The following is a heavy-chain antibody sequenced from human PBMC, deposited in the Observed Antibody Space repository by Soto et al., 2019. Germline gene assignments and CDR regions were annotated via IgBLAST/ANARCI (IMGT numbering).Heavy chain of an antibody. J-gene: IGHJ5*02. V-gene: IGHV4-30-2*01. CDR2: IYHSGST. CDR3: ARVPSP. CDR1: GGSINSGCYS. Sequence: TLSLTCGVSGGSINSGCYSWSWIRQPPGKGLEWIGYIYHSGSTYYNPSLKSRVTISVDRSKNQFSLKLSSVTAADTAVYYCARVPSPWGQGTLVTVSS.